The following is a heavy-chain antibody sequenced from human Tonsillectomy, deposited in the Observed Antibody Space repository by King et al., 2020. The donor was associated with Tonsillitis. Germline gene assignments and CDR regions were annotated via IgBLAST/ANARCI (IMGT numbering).Heavy chain of an antibody. J-gene: IGHJ4*02. D-gene: IGHD1-26*01. CDR3: AKESGSYWGYFDF. Sequence: VQLVESGGGLVQPGGSLRLSCAASGFSFSSYAMSWVRQAPGKGLEWVSAISGSGGSTYYADAVRGRFTISRDNSKNTLYLQTNSLRAEDTDVYYCAKESGSYWGYFDFWGQGTLVTVSS. CDR1: GFSFSSYA. CDR2: ISGSGGST. V-gene: IGHV3-23*04.